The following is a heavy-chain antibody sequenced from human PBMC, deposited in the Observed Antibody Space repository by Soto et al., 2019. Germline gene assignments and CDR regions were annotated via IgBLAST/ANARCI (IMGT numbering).Heavy chain of an antibody. D-gene: IGHD5-12*01. Sequence: ETLSLTCTVSGGSISSSSYYWGWIRQPPGKGLEWIGSIYYSGSTYYNPSLKSRVTISVDTSKNQFSLKLSSVTAADTAVYYCARRRRDGYNNWFDPWGQGTLVTVSS. V-gene: IGHV4-39*01. CDR2: IYYSGST. CDR3: ARRRRDGYNNWFDP. CDR1: GGSISSSSYY. J-gene: IGHJ5*02.